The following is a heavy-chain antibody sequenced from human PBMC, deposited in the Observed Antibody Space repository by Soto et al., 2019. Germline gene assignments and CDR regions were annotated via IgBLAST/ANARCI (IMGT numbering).Heavy chain of an antibody. J-gene: IGHJ6*02. CDR2: DIGNGPKP. V-gene: IGHV3-74*01. CDR1: GFYLGTYV. CDR3: VRGKWYRLDV. D-gene: IGHD1-1*01. Sequence: EVQLVESWGGSVQPGGSLRLSCEVSGFYLGTYVMAWVRQTPGKGLVLFSHDIGNGPKPSDADSVSGRFIMSRDNAKNTMYLQWNSLTNEDTSLYDCVRGKWYRLDVWGQGTTVTVSS.